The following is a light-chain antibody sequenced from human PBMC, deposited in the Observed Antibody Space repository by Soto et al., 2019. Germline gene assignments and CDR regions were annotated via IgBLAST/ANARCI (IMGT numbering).Light chain of an antibody. CDR3: QPWSRFPFT. V-gene: IGKV1-12*01. J-gene: IGKJ3*01. Sequence: DIQITQSPSSVSASVGDRVTVTCRASQNVSTWLTWYQQTPGKAPNLLIYGASTLQRGVPSRFSGSGSGTAFTLTISSLQPEDFAIYFCQPWSRFPFTFGPGTRVDFK. CDR1: QNVSTW. CDR2: GAS.